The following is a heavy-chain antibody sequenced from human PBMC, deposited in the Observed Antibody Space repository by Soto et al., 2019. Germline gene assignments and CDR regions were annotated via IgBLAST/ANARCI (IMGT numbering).Heavy chain of an antibody. CDR2: INSDGSST. J-gene: IGHJ6*02. D-gene: IGHD3-3*01. Sequence: EVQLVESGGGLVQPGGSLRLSCAASGFTFSSYWMHWVRQAPGKGLVWVSRINSDGSSTSYADSVKGQFTISRDNAKNTLYLQMNSLRAEDTAVYYCAIEVYDFWSGYYMYYYGMDVWGQGTTVTVSS. CDR1: GFTFSSYW. V-gene: IGHV3-74*01. CDR3: AIEVYDFWSGYYMYYYGMDV.